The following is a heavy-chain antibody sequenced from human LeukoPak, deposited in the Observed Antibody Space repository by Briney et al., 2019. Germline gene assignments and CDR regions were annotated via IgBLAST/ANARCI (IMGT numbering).Heavy chain of an antibody. CDR3: ARPSRSISTAGAFDI. J-gene: IGHJ3*02. D-gene: IGHD3-10*01. CDR2: IYYTGST. CDR1: GGSISNYF. V-gene: IGHV4-59*01. Sequence: PSETLSLTCTVSGGSISNYFWSWIRQPPGKGLEWIGYIYYTGSTNYNPSLKSRVTISVGTSKNQFSLKPSSVTAADTAVYYCARPSRSISTAGAFDIWGQGTMVTVSS.